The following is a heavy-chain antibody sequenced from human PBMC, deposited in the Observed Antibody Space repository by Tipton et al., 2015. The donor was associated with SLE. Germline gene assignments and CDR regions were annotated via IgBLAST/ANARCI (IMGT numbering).Heavy chain of an antibody. CDR3: ARNAALDI. J-gene: IGHJ3*02. Sequence: SLRLSCAASGFTFDDYAMHWVRQAPGKGLEWVSGISWNSGSIGYADSVKGRFTISRDNAKNSLYLQMNSLRAEDTAVYYCARNAALDIWGQGTMVTVSS. CDR2: ISWNSGSI. V-gene: IGHV3-9*01. CDR1: GFTFDDYA.